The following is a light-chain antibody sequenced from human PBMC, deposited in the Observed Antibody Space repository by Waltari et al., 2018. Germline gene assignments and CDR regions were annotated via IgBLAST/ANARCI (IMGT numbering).Light chain of an antibody. Sequence: EIVMPPSPATLSVSPGERATLPSRAIQSVSSNLAWYQQTPGQAPRLLIYGASTRATGIPARCSGSGSGTEYTLTISSLQSEDFAVYYCQQYNNWPRGTFGQGTRLEIK. CDR3: QQYNNWPRGT. CDR1: QSVSSN. J-gene: IGKJ5*01. CDR2: GAS. V-gene: IGKV3-15*01.